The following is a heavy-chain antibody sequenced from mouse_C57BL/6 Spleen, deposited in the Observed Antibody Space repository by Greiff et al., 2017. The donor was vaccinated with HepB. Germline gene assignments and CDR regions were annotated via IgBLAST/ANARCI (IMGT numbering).Heavy chain of an antibody. V-gene: IGHV1-80*01. Sequence: VQLQESGAELVKPGASVKISCKASGYAFSSYWMNWVKQRPGKGLEWIGQIYPGDGDTNYNGKFKGKATLTADKSSSTAYMQLSSLTSEDSAVYFCASIYYYGRALTYWGQGTTLTVSS. CDR3: ASIYYYGRALTY. CDR1: GYAFSSYW. CDR2: IYPGDGDT. J-gene: IGHJ2*01. D-gene: IGHD1-1*01.